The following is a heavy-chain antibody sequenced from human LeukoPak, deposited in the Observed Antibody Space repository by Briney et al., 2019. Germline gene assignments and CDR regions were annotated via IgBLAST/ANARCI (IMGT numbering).Heavy chain of an antibody. Sequence: SETLSLTCAVYGGSFSGYYWSWIRQPPGKGLEWIGEINHSGSTNYNPSLKSRVTISVDTAKNQFSLKLSSVTAADTAVYYCAIVSGYPHNWFDPWGQGTLVTVSS. V-gene: IGHV4-34*01. CDR3: AIVSGYPHNWFDP. CDR1: GGSFSGYY. CDR2: INHSGST. D-gene: IGHD3-22*01. J-gene: IGHJ5*02.